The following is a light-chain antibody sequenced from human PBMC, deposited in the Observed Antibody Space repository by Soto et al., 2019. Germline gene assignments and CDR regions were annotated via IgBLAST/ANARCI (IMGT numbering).Light chain of an antibody. Sequence: EIVLIQSPATLSLSPGERATLSCRASQSVSSNLAWYQQNPGQAPRLLIFDASNRATGIPARFSGSGSGTDVIRTIRSLAPEDFAVYYCQQHSNWPITFVGGTKVEIK. J-gene: IGKJ4*01. CDR3: QQHSNWPIT. V-gene: IGKV3-11*01. CDR1: QSVSSN. CDR2: DAS.